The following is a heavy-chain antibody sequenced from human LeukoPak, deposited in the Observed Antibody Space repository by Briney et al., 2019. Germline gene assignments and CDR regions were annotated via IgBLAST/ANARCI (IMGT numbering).Heavy chain of an antibody. Sequence: PGGSLRLSCAASGFTFSSYWMSWVRQAPGKGLEWVANIKQDGSEKYYVDSVKGRFTISRDNAKNSLYLQMNSLRAEDTAVYHCARVAVTPILYYYYYYMDVWGKGTTVTVSS. V-gene: IGHV3-7*01. J-gene: IGHJ6*03. D-gene: IGHD4-23*01. CDR3: ARVAVTPILYYYYYYMDV. CDR1: GFTFSSYW. CDR2: IKQDGSEK.